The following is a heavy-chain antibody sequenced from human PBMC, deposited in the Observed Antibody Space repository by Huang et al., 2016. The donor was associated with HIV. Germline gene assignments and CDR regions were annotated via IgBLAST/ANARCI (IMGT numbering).Heavy chain of an antibody. CDR2: ITQRGRT. D-gene: IGHD2-2*01. CDR3: ARGRGTSWSFFDT. CDR1: GDSLSGFF. V-gene: IGHV4-34*01. Sequence: QVRLDQWGAGLLKPSETLTLTCAVYGDSLSGFFWSWIRQSPGRGLEWIGEITQRGRTNDNPSLKSRVTIAIDTSKKQFSLKLKSVTADDTSTYYCARGRGTSWSFFDTWGQGSFVTVSS. J-gene: IGHJ5*02.